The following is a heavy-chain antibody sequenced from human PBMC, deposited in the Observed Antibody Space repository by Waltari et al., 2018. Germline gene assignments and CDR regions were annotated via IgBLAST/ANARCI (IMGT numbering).Heavy chain of an antibody. J-gene: IGHJ4*02. CDR2: VNQSTGGT. V-gene: IGHV1-2*02. CDR3: ARAILRFLKPIDS. D-gene: IGHD3-3*01. Sequence: QVQLVQSGAEMRKPGTSVKVSCRTSGYTFTDYYIHWLRQAPGQGLEWMGWVNQSTGGTNYAQKFRDRVAMTRHTSINTASMELNRLRLDDTAVYFCARAILRFLKPIDSWGQGTLVTVSS. CDR1: GYTFTDYY.